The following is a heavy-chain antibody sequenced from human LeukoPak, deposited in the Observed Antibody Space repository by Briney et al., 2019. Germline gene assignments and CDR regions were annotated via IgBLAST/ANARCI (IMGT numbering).Heavy chain of an antibody. CDR3: ARGQVPATAIPGLLLNYYYYYMDV. CDR2: IIPIFGTA. Sequence: GASVKVSCKASGGTFSSYAISWVRQAPGQGLEWMGGIIPIFGTANYAQKFQGRVTITADESTSTAYMELSSLRSEDTAVYYCARGQVPATAIPGLLLNYYYYYMDVWGKGTTVTISS. J-gene: IGHJ6*03. V-gene: IGHV1-69*01. CDR1: GGTFSSYA. D-gene: IGHD2-2*02.